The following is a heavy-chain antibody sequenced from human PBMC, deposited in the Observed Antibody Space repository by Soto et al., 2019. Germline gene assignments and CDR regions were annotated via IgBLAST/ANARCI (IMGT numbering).Heavy chain of an antibody. CDR3: ARPEGGYGSGYSWFDP. J-gene: IGHJ5*02. Sequence: PSETLSLTCTVSSDSISSYYWSWIRQPPGKRLEWIGYISYSGSTDYNPSLKSRVTISGDTSKNQFSLKLSSVTAADTALYYCARPEGGYGSGYSWFDPWGQGTRVTVSS. D-gene: IGHD5-12*01. CDR1: SDSISSYY. V-gene: IGHV4-59*08. CDR2: ISYSGST.